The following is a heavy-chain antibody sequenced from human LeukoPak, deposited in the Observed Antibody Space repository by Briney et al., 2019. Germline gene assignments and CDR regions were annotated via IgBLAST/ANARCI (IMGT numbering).Heavy chain of an antibody. J-gene: IGHJ4*02. D-gene: IGHD5-12*01. CDR2: ISGSGGST. Sequence: GGSLRLSCAASGFTFSSYAMSWVRQAPGEGLEWVSAISGSGGSTYYADSVKGRFTISRDNSKNTLYLQMNSLRAEDTAVYYCAKDNSGYEEKDDYWGQGTLVTVSS. V-gene: IGHV3-23*01. CDR1: GFTFSSYA. CDR3: AKDNSGYEEKDDY.